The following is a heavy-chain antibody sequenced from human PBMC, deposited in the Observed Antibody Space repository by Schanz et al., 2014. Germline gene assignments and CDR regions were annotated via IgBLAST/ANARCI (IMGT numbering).Heavy chain of an antibody. CDR2: INLSGGST. CDR1: GYTFTSYS. CDR3: ARDGGEVVRGVIEGVNRYYYGMDV. Sequence: QVQLVQSGPEVEKPGASVKVSCKASGYTFTSYSMHWVRQAPGQGLEWMGIINLSGGSTNNAQKFQGRLTMTRDTSTSTVYMELSSLRSEDTAVYYCARDGGEVVRGVIEGVNRYYYGMDVWGQGTTVTVSS. J-gene: IGHJ6*02. V-gene: IGHV1-46*03. D-gene: IGHD3-10*01.